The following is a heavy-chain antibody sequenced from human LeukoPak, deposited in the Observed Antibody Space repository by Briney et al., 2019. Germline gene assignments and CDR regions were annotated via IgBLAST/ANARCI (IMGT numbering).Heavy chain of an antibody. V-gene: IGHV1-69*05. CDR2: IIPIFGTA. CDR3: ARGSIAARYFDY. Sequence: ASVKVSCKASGGTFSSYAISWVRQAPGQGLEWMGGIIPIFGTANYAQKFQGRVTITTDESTSTAYMELSGLRSEDTAVYYCARGSIAARYFDYWGQGTLVTVSS. CDR1: GGTFSSYA. D-gene: IGHD6-6*01. J-gene: IGHJ4*02.